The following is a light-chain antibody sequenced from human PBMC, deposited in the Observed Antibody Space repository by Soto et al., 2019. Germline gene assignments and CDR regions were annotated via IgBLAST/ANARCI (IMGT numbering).Light chain of an antibody. V-gene: IGLV2-14*01. CDR2: DVR. CDR3: SSYTTTNPHVV. CDR1: SSDIVVYDY. J-gene: IGLJ2*01. Sequence: QSALTQPASVSGSPGQSITISCTGTSSDIVVYDYVSWYQQHPGKAPQLMIYDVRNRPSGVSNRFSGSKSGNTASLTISGLQAADEANYYCSSYTTTNPHVVFGGGTKLTVL.